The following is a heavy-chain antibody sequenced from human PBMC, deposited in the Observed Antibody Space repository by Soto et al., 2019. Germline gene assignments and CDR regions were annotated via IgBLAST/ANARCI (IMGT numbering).Heavy chain of an antibody. V-gene: IGHV1-69*13. Sequence: SVKVSCKASGGTFSSYAISWVRQAPGQGLEWMGGIIPIFGTANYAQKFQGRVTITADESTSTAYMELSSLRSEDTAVYYCARVWSSSSIGYYYYGMDVWGRGTTVTVSS. D-gene: IGHD6-6*01. J-gene: IGHJ6*02. CDR3: ARVWSSSSIGYYYYGMDV. CDR1: GGTFSSYA. CDR2: IIPIFGTA.